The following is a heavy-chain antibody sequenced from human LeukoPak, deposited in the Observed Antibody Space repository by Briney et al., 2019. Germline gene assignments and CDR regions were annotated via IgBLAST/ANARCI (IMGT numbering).Heavy chain of an antibody. Sequence: SETLSLTCTVSGGSISSGDYYWSWIRQPPGKGLEWIAYMYYSGSTYYNPSLKSRVTMSADTSKNLLSLKLSSVTAADTAVYYCARPYYYDSRIDPWGQGILVTVSS. V-gene: IGHV4-30-4*01. CDR1: GGSISSGDYY. CDR3: ARPYYYDSRIDP. J-gene: IGHJ5*02. CDR2: MYYSGST. D-gene: IGHD3-22*01.